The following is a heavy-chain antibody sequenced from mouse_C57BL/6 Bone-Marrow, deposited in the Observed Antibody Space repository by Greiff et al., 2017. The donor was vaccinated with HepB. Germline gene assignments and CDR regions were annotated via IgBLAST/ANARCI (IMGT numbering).Heavy chain of an antibody. D-gene: IGHD3-3*01. J-gene: IGHJ4*01. CDR3: ATGHTPLSMDY. CDR1: GYTFTDYN. V-gene: IGHV1-22*01. Sequence: EVQLQQSGPELVKPGASVKMSCKASGYTFTDYNMHWVKQSHGKSLEWIGYINPNNGGTSYNQKFKGKDTLTVNKSSSTAYMELRSLTSEDSAVYYCATGHTPLSMDYWGQGTSVTVSS. CDR2: INPNNGGT.